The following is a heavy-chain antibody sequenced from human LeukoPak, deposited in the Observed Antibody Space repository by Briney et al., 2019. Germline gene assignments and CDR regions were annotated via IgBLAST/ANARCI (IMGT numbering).Heavy chain of an antibody. Sequence: GGSLRLSCAASGFTFSSYEMNWVRQAPGKGLEWVSYISSSGSTIYYADSVKGRFTISRDNAKNSLYLQMDSLRAEGTAVYYCAELGITMIGGVWGKGTTVTISS. V-gene: IGHV3-48*03. CDR2: ISSSGSTI. CDR1: GFTFSSYE. CDR3: AELGITMIGGV. D-gene: IGHD3-10*02. J-gene: IGHJ6*04.